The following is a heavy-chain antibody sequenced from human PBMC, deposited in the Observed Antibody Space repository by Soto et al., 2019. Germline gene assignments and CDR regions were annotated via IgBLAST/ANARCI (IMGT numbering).Heavy chain of an antibody. CDR2: IYYSGST. V-gene: IGHV4-59*01. J-gene: IGHJ4*02. CDR1: GGSISSYY. Sequence: PSETLSLTCTVSGGSISSYYWSWIRQPPGKGLEWIGYIYYSGSTNYNPSLKSRVTISVDTSKNQFSLKLSSVTVADTAVYYCARGDRRGYSYGPGVYWGQGTLVTVSS. CDR3: ARGDRRGYSYGPGVY. D-gene: IGHD5-18*01.